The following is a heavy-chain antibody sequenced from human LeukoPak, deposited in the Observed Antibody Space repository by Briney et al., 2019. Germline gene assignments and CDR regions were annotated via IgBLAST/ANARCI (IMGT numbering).Heavy chain of an antibody. J-gene: IGHJ4*02. CDR1: GFTFSSYS. CDR2: ISSSSSYI. CDR3: ARDTDCSSTSCFVNALDF. V-gene: IGHV3-21*01. Sequence: GGSLRLSCAASGFTFSSYSMNWVRQAPGKGLEWVSSISSSSSYIYYADSVKGRFTISRDNAKNSLYLQMNSLRAEDTAVYYCARDTDCSSTSCFVNALDFWGQGTLATVSS. D-gene: IGHD2-2*01.